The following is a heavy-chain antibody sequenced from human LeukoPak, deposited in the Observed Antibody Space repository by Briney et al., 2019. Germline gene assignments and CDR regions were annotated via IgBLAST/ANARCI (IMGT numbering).Heavy chain of an antibody. Sequence: PGGSLRLSCAASGFTFSSYAMSWVRQAPGKGLEWVSAISGSGGSTYYADSVKGRFTISRDNSKNTLYLQMNSLRAEDTAVYYCAKGGNYYGSGSYYNAFDIWGQGTMVTVSS. CDR3: AKGGNYYGSGSYYNAFDI. D-gene: IGHD3-10*01. CDR2: ISGSGGST. J-gene: IGHJ3*02. V-gene: IGHV3-23*01. CDR1: GFTFSSYA.